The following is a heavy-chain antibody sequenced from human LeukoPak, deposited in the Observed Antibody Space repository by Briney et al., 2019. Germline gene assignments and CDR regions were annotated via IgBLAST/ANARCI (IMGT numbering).Heavy chain of an antibody. J-gene: IGHJ4*02. V-gene: IGHV3-23*01. Sequence: GGSLRLSCEASGFTFRSYAMSWVRQAPGKGLEWVSGFSGSGGSTYYADSVKGRFTISGDNSRNTLYLQMNSLRAEDTAVYYCANPRGRGYYFYFDYWGQGTLVTVSS. D-gene: IGHD3-22*01. CDR1: GFTFRSYA. CDR2: FSGSGGST. CDR3: ANPRGRGYYFYFDY.